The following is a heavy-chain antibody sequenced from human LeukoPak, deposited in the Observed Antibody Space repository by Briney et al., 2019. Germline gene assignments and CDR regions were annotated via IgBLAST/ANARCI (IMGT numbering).Heavy chain of an antibody. CDR1: GFTFSSYS. D-gene: IGHD3-22*01. CDR3: ARESSSDISRYLYTYFDY. CDR2: ISSGSSTI. Sequence: GGSLRLSCVASGFTFSSYSMNWVRQAPGKGLEWVSYISSGSSTIYYADSVKGRFTISRDNAKSSLYLLMKSLRAEDTAVYYCARESSSDISRYLYTYFDYWGQGTLVTVSS. V-gene: IGHV3-48*04. J-gene: IGHJ4*02.